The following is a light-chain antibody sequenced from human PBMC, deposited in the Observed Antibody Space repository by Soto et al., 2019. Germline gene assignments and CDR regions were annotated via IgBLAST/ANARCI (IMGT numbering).Light chain of an antibody. J-gene: IGLJ2*01. CDR3: QSYDNGLSTSEVV. CDR1: SSSLGAGHA. Sequence: QLVLTQPPSVSGAPGQRVTISCTGSSSSLGAGHAVHWYQQLPGKAPKLLIFDNNHRPSGVPERFAGSKSGASASLAITGLQPEDEGDFYCQSYDNGLSTSEVVFGGGTKLTVL. V-gene: IGLV1-40*01. CDR2: DNN.